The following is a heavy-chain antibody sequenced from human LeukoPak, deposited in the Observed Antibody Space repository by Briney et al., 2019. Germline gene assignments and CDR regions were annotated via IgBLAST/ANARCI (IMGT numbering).Heavy chain of an antibody. CDR1: GYTFSGYG. D-gene: IGHD3-22*01. CDR3: ARVWDYDSSGYYPDY. J-gene: IGHJ4*02. Sequence: ASVKDSCKQSGYTFSGYGIRSVPHAPGQGLEWMGWISAYNGNTNYAQKLQGRVTMTTDTSTSTVYMELRSLRSDDTAVYYCARVWDYDSSGYYPDYWGQGTLVTVSS. CDR2: ISAYNGNT. V-gene: IGHV1-18*01.